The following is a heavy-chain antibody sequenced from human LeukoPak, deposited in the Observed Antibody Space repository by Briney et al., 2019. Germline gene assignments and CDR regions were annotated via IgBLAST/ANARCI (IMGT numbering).Heavy chain of an antibody. Sequence: SETLSLTSTVSSGSISSYYWTWIRQSPGKGLEWIGNVFYSGNTKYNPSLKSRVTMLVDTSKNQFSLNLRYVTAADTAVYYCARGGGHSYGSFDYWGQGTLVTVSS. J-gene: IGHJ4*02. CDR3: ARGGGHSYGSFDY. CDR1: SGSISSYY. V-gene: IGHV4-59*01. D-gene: IGHD5-18*01. CDR2: VFYSGNT.